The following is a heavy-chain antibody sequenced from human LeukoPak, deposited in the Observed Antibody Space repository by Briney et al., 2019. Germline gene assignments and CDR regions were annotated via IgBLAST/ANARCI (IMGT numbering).Heavy chain of an antibody. J-gene: IGHJ4*02. CDR3: AKEIEQQLAYYYFDY. CDR1: GFTFSDYY. V-gene: IGHV3-11*05. CDR2: ISSSSSYI. D-gene: IGHD6-13*01. Sequence: KSGGSLRLSCAASGFTFSDYYMSWIRQAPGKGLEWVSSISSSSSYIYYADSVKGRFTISRDNSKNTLYLQMNSLRAEDTAVYYCAKEIEQQLAYYYFDYWGQGTLVTVSS.